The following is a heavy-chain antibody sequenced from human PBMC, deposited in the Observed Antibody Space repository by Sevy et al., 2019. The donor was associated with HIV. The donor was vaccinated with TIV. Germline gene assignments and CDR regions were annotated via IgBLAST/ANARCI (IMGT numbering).Heavy chain of an antibody. Sequence: SETLSLTCTVSGGSVSSGGHCWGWVRQPPGKGLEWIGYIHYSGNTNYNPSLKSRVTISVDTSKEQFSLKLSSVTAADTAVYYCARDRIFAVGFNGMDVWGQGTTVTVSS. CDR2: IHYSGNT. D-gene: IGHD3-3*02. J-gene: IGHJ6*02. V-gene: IGHV4-61*08. CDR1: GGSVSSGGHC. CDR3: ARDRIFAVGFNGMDV.